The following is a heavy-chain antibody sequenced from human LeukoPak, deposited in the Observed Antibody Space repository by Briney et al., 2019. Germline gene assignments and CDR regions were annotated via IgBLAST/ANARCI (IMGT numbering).Heavy chain of an antibody. J-gene: IGHJ4*02. D-gene: IGHD3-9*01. V-gene: IGHV3-30*04. Sequence: PGGSLRLSCAASGFILSSYDMHWVRQPPGKGLEWLAVISREGSIKYHADSVRGRFTISRDNSHNTRYLQMNSLRAEDTAVYYCARHFTTGSIDHWGQGNLVTVSS. CDR1: GFILSSYD. CDR3: ARHFTTGSIDH. CDR2: ISREGSIK.